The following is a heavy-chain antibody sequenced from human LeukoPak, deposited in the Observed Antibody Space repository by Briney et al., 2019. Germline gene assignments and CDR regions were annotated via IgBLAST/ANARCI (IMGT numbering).Heavy chain of an antibody. CDR1: GFTFSDHY. D-gene: IGHD1-26*01. CDR2: TRNKANSYTT. CDR3: ARGKSGSETWAFDI. Sequence: GGSLRLSCAASGFTFSDHYMDWVRQAPGKGLEWVGRTRNKANSYTTEYAASVKGRFTISRDDSKNSLYLQMNSLKTEDTAVYYCARGKSGSETWAFDIWGQGTMVTVSS. J-gene: IGHJ3*02. V-gene: IGHV3-72*01.